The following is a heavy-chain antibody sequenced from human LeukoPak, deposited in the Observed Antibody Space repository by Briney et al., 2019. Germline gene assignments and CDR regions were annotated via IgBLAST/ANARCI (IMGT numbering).Heavy chain of an antibody. J-gene: IGHJ2*01. CDR1: GGSISSSSYY. CDR3: ARAEISGYSSSWYPHWYFDL. V-gene: IGHV4-39*07. D-gene: IGHD6-13*01. CDR2: IYYSGST. Sequence: PSETLSLTSTVSGGSISSSSYYWGWIRQPPGKGLEWIGSIYYSGSTYYNPSLKSRVTISVDTSKNQFSLKLSSVTAADTAVYYCARAEISGYSSSWYPHWYFDLWGRGTLVTVSS.